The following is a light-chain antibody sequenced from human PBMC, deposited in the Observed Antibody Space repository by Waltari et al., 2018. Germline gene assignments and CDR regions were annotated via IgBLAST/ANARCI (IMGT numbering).Light chain of an antibody. J-gene: IGLJ2*01. CDR2: AVS. CDR1: SSDVGGYNS. Sequence: QSALTQPRSVSGSPGQSVTLSCTGTSSDVGGYNSISWYHQHPGKAPKLMIYAVSKRPSGVPDRFSGSKSGNTASLTISGLQAEDEADYYCCSYAGSYTLVFGGGTKLTVL. V-gene: IGLV2-11*01. CDR3: CSYAGSYTLV.